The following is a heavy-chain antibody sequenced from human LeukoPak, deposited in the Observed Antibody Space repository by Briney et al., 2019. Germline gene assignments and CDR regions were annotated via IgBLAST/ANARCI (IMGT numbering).Heavy chain of an antibody. D-gene: IGHD6-19*01. CDR3: ARDSSDDYYYYGMDV. V-gene: IGHV1-18*01. CDR1: GYTVTSYD. Sequence: ASVKVSCKASGYTVTSYDISWVRQAPGHGLEWLGWISAYNGNTNYAQKLQGRVTMTTDTSTSTAYMELRSLRSDDTAVYYCARDSSDDYYYYGMDVWGQGTTVTVSS. J-gene: IGHJ6*02. CDR2: ISAYNGNT.